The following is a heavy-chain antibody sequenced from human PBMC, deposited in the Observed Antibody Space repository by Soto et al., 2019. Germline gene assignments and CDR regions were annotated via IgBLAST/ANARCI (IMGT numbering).Heavy chain of an antibody. CDR1: GGSISSSSYY. V-gene: IGHV4-39*01. CDR3: ARCYCSSTSCYQDYYYYMDV. CDR2: IYYSGST. Sequence: SETLSLTCTVSGGSISSSSYYCGWIRQPPGKGLEWIGSIYYSGSTYYNPSLKSRVTISVYTSKNQFSLELSSVTAADTAVYYCARCYCSSTSCYQDYYYYMDVWGKGTTVTVSS. J-gene: IGHJ6*03. D-gene: IGHD2-2*01.